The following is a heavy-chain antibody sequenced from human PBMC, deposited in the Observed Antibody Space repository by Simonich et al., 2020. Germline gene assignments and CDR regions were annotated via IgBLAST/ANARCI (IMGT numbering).Heavy chain of an antibody. V-gene: IGHV3-30*07. J-gene: IGHJ4*02. D-gene: IGHD6-6*01. CDR1: GFTFSSYA. CDR3: ARDLGSSYYFDY. CDR2: ISKDGSNK. Sequence: GGGVVQPGRSLRLSCAASGFTFSSYAMHWVRQAPGKGLEWVAVISKDGSNKYYADSVKGRFTISRDNSKNSLYLQMNSLRAEDTAVYYCARDLGSSYYFDYWGQGTLVTVSS.